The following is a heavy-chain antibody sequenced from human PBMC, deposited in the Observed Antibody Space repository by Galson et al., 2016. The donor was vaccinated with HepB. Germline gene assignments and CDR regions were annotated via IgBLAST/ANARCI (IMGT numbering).Heavy chain of an antibody. CDR2: LSHDGSNT. V-gene: IGHV3-30*18. J-gene: IGHJ6*03. CDR1: GFTFSDNG. CDR3: AKSSTKGNCSGGSCGYMDV. Sequence: SLRLSCAASGFTFSDNGLHWVRQAPGKGLEWVAVLSHDGSNTYYADSVKGRFTISRDNSKSTLYLEMNSLRADDTALYYCAKSSTKGNCSGGSCGYMDVWGKGTTVTVSS. D-gene: IGHD2-15*01.